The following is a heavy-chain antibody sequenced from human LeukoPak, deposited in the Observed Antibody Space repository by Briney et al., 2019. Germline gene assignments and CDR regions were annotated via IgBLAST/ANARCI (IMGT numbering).Heavy chain of an antibody. CDR1: GGSISSGGYY. CDR3: ARGTTIFGVVIIPNWFDP. J-gene: IGHJ5*02. V-gene: IGHV4-31*03. CDR2: IYYSGST. D-gene: IGHD3-3*01. Sequence: LSLTCTVSGGSISSGGYYWSWIRQHPGKGLEWIGYIYYSGSTYYNPSLKSRVTISVDTSKNQFSLKLSSVTAADTAVYYCARGTTIFGVVIIPNWFDPWGQGTLVTVSS.